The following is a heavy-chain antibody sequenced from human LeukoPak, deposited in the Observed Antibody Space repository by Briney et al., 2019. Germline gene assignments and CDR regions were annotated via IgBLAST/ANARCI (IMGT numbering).Heavy chain of an antibody. CDR1: GFTFSYSW. Sequence: PGGSLRLSCAASGFTFSYSWMTWVRQTAGKGLEWVASISQDGSEKYYLDSVKGRFTISRDNAKKSLYLQMNSLRAEDTAVYYGATGLGGIWGQGTTVTVSS. CDR2: ISQDGSEK. CDR3: ATGLGGI. V-gene: IGHV3-7*01. J-gene: IGHJ3*02. D-gene: IGHD3/OR15-3a*01.